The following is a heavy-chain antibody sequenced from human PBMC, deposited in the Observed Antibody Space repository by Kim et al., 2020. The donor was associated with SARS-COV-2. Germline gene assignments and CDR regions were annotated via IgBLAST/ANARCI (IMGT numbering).Heavy chain of an antibody. J-gene: IGHJ4*02. CDR1: GYSFTSYW. CDR3: ARGVVAYYYDSSGYPDY. V-gene: IGHV5-10-1*01. CDR2: IDPSDSYT. Sequence: GESLKISCKGSGYSFTSYWISWVRQMPGKGLEWMGRIDPSDSYTNYSPSFQGHVTISADKSISTAYLQWSSLKASDTAMYYCARGVVAYYYDSSGYPDYWGQGTLVTVSS. D-gene: IGHD3-22*01.